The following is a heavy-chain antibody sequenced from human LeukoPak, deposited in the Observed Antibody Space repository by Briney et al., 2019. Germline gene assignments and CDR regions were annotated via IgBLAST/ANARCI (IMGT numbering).Heavy chain of an antibody. CDR3: ARGLPGY. CDR2: INHSGGT. CDR1: GGSFSDYN. Sequence: SETLSLTCAVYGGSFSDYNWNWIRQPPGRGLEWIGEINHSGGTNYNPSRKSRVTISIDTSKNQFSLKLTSVTAADTAVYYCARGLPGYWGQGTLVIVSS. V-gene: IGHV4-34*01. J-gene: IGHJ4*02.